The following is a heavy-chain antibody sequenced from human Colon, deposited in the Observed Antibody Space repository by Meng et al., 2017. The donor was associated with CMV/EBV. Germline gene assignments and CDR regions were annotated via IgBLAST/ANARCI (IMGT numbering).Heavy chain of an antibody. D-gene: IGHD2-15*01. CDR1: GFTFSDYY. J-gene: IGHJ4*02. V-gene: IGHV3-11*04. Sequence: GESLKISCAASGFTFSDYYMSWIRQAPGKGLEWVSYISSSGSTIYYADSVKGRFTISRDNAKNSLYLQMNSLRAEDTAVYYCARDLVAATPALDYWGQGTLVTVSS. CDR3: ARDLVAATPALDY. CDR2: ISSSGSTI.